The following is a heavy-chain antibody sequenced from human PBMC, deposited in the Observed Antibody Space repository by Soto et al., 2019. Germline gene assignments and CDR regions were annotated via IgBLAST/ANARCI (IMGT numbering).Heavy chain of an antibody. D-gene: IGHD3-3*01. CDR2: IYNGGST. J-gene: IGHJ6*02. CDR3: ARDFRDPKTLRFPGMGDYYYYGMDV. Sequence: SETLSLTCTVSGDSVSGVGFHWAWLRRPPGKGLEWIGYIYNGGSTYYRPSLESRMHMSLDATRNHYSLRLTSVTAADTAVYYCARDFRDPKTLRFPGMGDYYYYGMDVWGQGTTVTVSS. V-gene: IGHV4-30-4*01. CDR1: GDSVSGVGFH.